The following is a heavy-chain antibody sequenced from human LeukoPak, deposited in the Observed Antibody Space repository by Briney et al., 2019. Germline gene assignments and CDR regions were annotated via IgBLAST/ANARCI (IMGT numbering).Heavy chain of an antibody. Sequence: GGSLRLSCAASGFTFSSYGMHWVRQAPGKGLEWVSSISSSSSYIYYADSVKGRFTISRDNAKNSLYLQMNSLRAEDTAVYYCARLKLLWSNYFDYWGQGTLVTVSS. V-gene: IGHV3-21*01. CDR3: ARLKLLWSNYFDY. J-gene: IGHJ4*02. D-gene: IGHD2-2*01. CDR2: ISSSSSYI. CDR1: GFTFSSYG.